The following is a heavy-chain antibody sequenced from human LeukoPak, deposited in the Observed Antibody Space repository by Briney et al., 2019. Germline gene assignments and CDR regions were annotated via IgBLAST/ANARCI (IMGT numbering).Heavy chain of an antibody. CDR3: ARDDSNLLDY. Sequence: PSETLSLTCTVSGGSISSYYWSWIRQPPGKGLEWIGYIYYSGSTNYNPSLKSRVTISVDTSKNQFSLKLSSVTAADTAVYYCARDDSNLLDYWGQGTLVTVSS. D-gene: IGHD3-22*01. CDR2: IYYSGST. J-gene: IGHJ4*02. CDR1: GGSISSYY. V-gene: IGHV4-59*01.